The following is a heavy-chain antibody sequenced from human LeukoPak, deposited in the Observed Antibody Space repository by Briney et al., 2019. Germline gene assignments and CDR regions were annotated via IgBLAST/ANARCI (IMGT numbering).Heavy chain of an antibody. CDR1: GFTFSNYG. J-gene: IGHJ4*02. D-gene: IGHD4-23*01. V-gene: IGHV3-30*18. CDR3: AKERGYGGNSGMGY. CDR2: ISYDGNNK. Sequence: GGSLGLSCAASGFTFSNYGMHWVRQAPGKGLEWVAVISYDGNNKYYADSVKGRFTISRDNSENTLYLQMNSLRPEDTAVYYCAKERGYGGNSGMGYWGQGTLVTVSS.